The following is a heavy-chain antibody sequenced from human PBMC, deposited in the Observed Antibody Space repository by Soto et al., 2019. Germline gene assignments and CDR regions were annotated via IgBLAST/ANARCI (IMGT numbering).Heavy chain of an antibody. CDR2: ISSSSSYI. Sequence: EVQLVESGGGLVKPGGSLRLSCAASGFTFSSYSMNWVRQAPGTGLEWVSSISSSSSYIYYADSVKGRFTISRDNAKNSLYLQMNSLRAEDTAVYYCARDRAAAPDGMDVWGQGTTVTVSS. D-gene: IGHD6-13*01. J-gene: IGHJ6*02. CDR1: GFTFSSYS. V-gene: IGHV3-21*01. CDR3: ARDRAAAPDGMDV.